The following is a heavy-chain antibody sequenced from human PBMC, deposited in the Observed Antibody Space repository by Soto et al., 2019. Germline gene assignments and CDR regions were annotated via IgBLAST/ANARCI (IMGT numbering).Heavy chain of an antibody. CDR1: GFTFSSYS. J-gene: IGHJ6*02. D-gene: IGHD3-22*01. Sequence: GGSLRLSCAASGFTFSSYSMNWVRQAPGKGLEWVSSISSSSSYIYYADSVKGRFTISRDNAKNSLYLQMNSLRAEDTAVYYCARDYYDSSGYPTLGYGMDVWGQGTTVTVSS. CDR3: ARDYYDSSGYPTLGYGMDV. CDR2: ISSSSSYI. V-gene: IGHV3-21*01.